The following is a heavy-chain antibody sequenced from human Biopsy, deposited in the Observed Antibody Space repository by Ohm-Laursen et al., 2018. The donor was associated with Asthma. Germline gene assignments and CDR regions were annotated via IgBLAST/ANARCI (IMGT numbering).Heavy chain of an antibody. CDR1: GYTFRSYG. V-gene: IGHV1-18*04. CDR2: INAANGST. CDR3: ARTYFDFLTGQVHDAFAM. Sequence: ASVKVSCKASGYTFRSYGVSWVRQAPGQGLEWMGWINAANGSTKYSQKFQGRLTISRDTSASTAYMDLSSLRSEDTAVYYCARTYFDFLTGQVHDAFAMWGQGTMVTVSS. J-gene: IGHJ3*02. D-gene: IGHD3-9*01.